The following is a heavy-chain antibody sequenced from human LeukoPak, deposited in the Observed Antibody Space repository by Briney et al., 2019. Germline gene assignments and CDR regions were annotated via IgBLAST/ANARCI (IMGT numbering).Heavy chain of an antibody. CDR2: IYTSGST. D-gene: IGHD3-3*01. V-gene: IGHV4-4*07. CDR3: ARGPFGVVIPTGDYYYMDV. CDR1: GGSISSYY. J-gene: IGHJ6*03. Sequence: SETLSLTCTVSGGSISSYYWSWIRQPAGKGLEWIGRIYTSGSTNYNHSLKSRVTMSVDTSKSQFSLKLSSVTAADTAVYYCARGPFGVVIPTGDYYYMDVWGKGTTVTVSS.